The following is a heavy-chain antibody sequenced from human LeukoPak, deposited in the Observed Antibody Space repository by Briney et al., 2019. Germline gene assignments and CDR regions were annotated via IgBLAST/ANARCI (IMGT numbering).Heavy chain of an antibody. CDR3: AKRGPSWSGYYNGWFDP. D-gene: IGHD3-3*01. Sequence: GGSLRLSCAASGFTLSSHSMYWVRQAPGKGLEWVAFIRYDGSNKYYADSVKGRFTISRDNSKNTLYLQMNSLRAEDTAVYYCAKRGPSWSGYYNGWFDPWGQGTLVTVSS. CDR1: GFTLSSHS. V-gene: IGHV3-30*02. CDR2: IRYDGSNK. J-gene: IGHJ5*02.